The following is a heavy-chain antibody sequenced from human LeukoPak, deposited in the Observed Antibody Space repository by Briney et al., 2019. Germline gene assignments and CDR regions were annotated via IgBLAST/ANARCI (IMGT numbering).Heavy chain of an antibody. D-gene: IGHD1-1*01. CDR3: ARDHNYAFDN. J-gene: IGHJ4*02. V-gene: IGHV3-48*04. CDR1: GFPFSDYS. Sequence: GGSLRLSCVASGFPFSDYSMNWVRQAPGKGLEWISYIGISSGNTKYADSVKGRFTISGDSVKNSLYLQMNSLRVEDTAVYFCARDHNYAFDNWGQGTLVIVSS. CDR2: IGISSGNT.